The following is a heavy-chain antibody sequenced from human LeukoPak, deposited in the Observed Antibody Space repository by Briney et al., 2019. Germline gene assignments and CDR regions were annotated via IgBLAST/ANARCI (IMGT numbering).Heavy chain of an antibody. V-gene: IGHV3-66*01. D-gene: IGHD3-10*01. CDR2: IYSGGST. CDR1: GFTVSSNY. CDR3: ATFPHVRGPDY. Sequence: GGSLRLSCAASGFTVSSNYMSWVRQAPGKGLEWVSVIYSGGSTYYADSVEGRFTISRDNSKNTLYLQMNSLRAEDTAVYYCATFPHVRGPDYWGQGTLVTVSS. J-gene: IGHJ4*02.